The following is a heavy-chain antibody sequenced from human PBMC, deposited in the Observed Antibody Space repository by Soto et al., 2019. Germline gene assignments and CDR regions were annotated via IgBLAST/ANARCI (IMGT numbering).Heavy chain of an antibody. CDR1: GFTFSSYS. J-gene: IGHJ6*02. Sequence: GSLRLSCAASGFTFSSYSMNWVRQAPGKGLEWVSSISSSSSYIYYADSVKGRFTISRDNAKNSLYLQMNSLRAEDTAVYYCASRRGYSYGSGGMDVWGQGTTVTVSS. D-gene: IGHD5-18*01. CDR2: ISSSSSYI. CDR3: ASRRGYSYGSGGMDV. V-gene: IGHV3-21*01.